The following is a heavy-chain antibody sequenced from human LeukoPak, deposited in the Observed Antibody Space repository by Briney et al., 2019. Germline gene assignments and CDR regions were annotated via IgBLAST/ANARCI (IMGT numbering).Heavy chain of an antibody. V-gene: IGHV3-30-3*01. CDR3: ARDTGYGSREYYFDY. D-gene: IGHD3-10*01. CDR1: GFTFSSYA. Sequence: GGSLRLSCAASGFTFSSYAMHWVRQAPGKGLEWVAVISYDGSNKYYADSVKGRFTISRDNAKNSLYLQMNSLRAEDTAVYYCARDTGYGSREYYFDYWGQGTLVTVSS. J-gene: IGHJ4*02. CDR2: ISYDGSNK.